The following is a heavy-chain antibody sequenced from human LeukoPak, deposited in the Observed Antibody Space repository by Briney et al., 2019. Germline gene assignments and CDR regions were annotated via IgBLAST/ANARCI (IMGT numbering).Heavy chain of an antibody. Sequence: PSETLSLTCTVSGGSISSYYWSWIRQHPGRGLEWIGYIYYSGSTNYNPSLKSRVTISVDTSKNQFSLKLSSVTAADTAVYYCAKSSSSWYNPNGNWFDPWGQGTLVTVSS. CDR2: IYYSGST. D-gene: IGHD6-13*01. J-gene: IGHJ5*02. CDR1: GGSISSYY. V-gene: IGHV4-59*01. CDR3: AKSSSSWYNPNGNWFDP.